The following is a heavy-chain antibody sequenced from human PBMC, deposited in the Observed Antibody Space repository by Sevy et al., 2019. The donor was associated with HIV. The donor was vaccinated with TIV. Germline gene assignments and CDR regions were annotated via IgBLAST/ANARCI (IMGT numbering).Heavy chain of an antibody. V-gene: IGHV1-2*06. J-gene: IGHJ4*02. CDR3: ARNYGSGSYHDY. D-gene: IGHD3-10*01. CDR1: GYTFTGYY. Sequence: ASVKVSCKASGYTFTGYYMHWVRQAPGQGLEWMGRINPNSGGTNYAQKFQGRVTMTRDTSISTAYMELSRLRSDDTAVYYCARNYGSGSYHDYWGQGTLVTVSS. CDR2: INPNSGGT.